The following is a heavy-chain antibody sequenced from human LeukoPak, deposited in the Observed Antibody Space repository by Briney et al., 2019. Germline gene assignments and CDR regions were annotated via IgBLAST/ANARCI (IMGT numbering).Heavy chain of an antibody. D-gene: IGHD1-26*01. CDR1: GFTFSSYS. V-gene: IGHV3-48*01. CDR3: AREGPIVGATYD. Sequence: GGSLRLSCAASGFTFSSYSMNWVRQAPGKGLEWVSYISSSSSTTYYADSVKGRFTISRDNAKNSLYLQMNSLRAEDTAVYYCAREGPIVGATYDWGQGTLVTVSS. CDR2: ISSSSSTT. J-gene: IGHJ4*02.